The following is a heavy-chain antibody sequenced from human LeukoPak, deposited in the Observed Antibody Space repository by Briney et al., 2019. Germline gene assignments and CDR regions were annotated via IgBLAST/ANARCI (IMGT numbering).Heavy chain of an antibody. Sequence: SVKVSCKASGGTFSSYAISWVRQAPGQGLEWMGGIIPIFGTANYAQKFQGRVTITADESTSTAYMELSSLRSEDTAVYYCARGELMGVTADYWGQGTLVTVSS. CDR2: IIPIFGTA. CDR1: GGTFSSYA. V-gene: IGHV1-69*01. D-gene: IGHD3-16*01. CDR3: ARGELMGVTADY. J-gene: IGHJ4*02.